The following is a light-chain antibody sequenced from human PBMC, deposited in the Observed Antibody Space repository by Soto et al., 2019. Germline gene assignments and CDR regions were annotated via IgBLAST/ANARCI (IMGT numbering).Light chain of an antibody. J-gene: IGLJ3*02. Sequence: QAVVTQPPSASGTPGQRVTISCSGSSSNIGTYTVNWYQQLPATAPKLLIYTNNQRPSGVPDRFSGSKSGTSASLAISGLQSEDEAEYYCAAWDDSLNGVMFGGGTKLTVL. V-gene: IGLV1-44*01. CDR1: SSNIGTYT. CDR2: TNN. CDR3: AAWDDSLNGVM.